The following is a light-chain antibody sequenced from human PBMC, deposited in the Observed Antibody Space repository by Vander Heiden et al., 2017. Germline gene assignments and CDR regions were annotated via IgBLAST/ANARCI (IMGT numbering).Light chain of an antibody. CDR2: GAS. V-gene: IGKV3-20*01. CDR3: QQDSKSRT. Sequence: EIVLTQSPGTLSLSPGERATLSCRASQSVSSSYLAWYQQNPGQAPRLLIYGASSRATGIPDRFSHSRPGTDFTLTSSRMEPHNFAVYNWQQDSKSRTFGERTKLEIK. CDR1: QSVSSSY. J-gene: IGKJ4*02.